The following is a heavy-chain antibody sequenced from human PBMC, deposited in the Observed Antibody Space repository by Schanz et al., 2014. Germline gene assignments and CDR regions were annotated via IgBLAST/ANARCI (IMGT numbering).Heavy chain of an antibody. CDR2: MSGSGSTA. D-gene: IGHD6-6*01. CDR1: GFTFFGSFA. Sequence: EVQLLESGGGLVQPGGSLRLSCVASGFTFFGSFAMSWVRQAPGKGLEWVSGMSGSGSTADYADSVKGRFTISRDNFKNTLFLQMNRLRAEDTAVYYCATEGPRGTRHPINYYYAMDNWGQGTKVTV. V-gene: IGHV3-23*01. CDR3: ATEGPRGTRHPINYYYAMDN. J-gene: IGHJ6*02.